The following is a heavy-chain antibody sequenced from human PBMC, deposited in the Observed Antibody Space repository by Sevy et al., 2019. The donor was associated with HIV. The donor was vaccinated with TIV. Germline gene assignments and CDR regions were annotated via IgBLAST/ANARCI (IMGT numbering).Heavy chain of an antibody. CDR2: IYHSGST. J-gene: IGHJ6*02. CDR1: GGSISSSNW. CDR3: ASMYDYRKVYYYYGMDV. V-gene: IGHV4-4*02. Sequence: SETLSLTCAVSGGSISSSNWWSWVRQPPGKGLEWIGEIYHSGSTNYNPSLKSRVTISVDKSKNQFSLKLSSVTAADTAVYYCASMYDYRKVYYYYGMDVWGQGTTVTVSS. D-gene: IGHD4-4*01.